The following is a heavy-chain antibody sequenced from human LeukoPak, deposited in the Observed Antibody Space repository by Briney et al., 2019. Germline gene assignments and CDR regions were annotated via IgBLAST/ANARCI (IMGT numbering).Heavy chain of an antibody. CDR3: ARVESEAWNYFTDY. Sequence: GGSLRLSCAASGFSFSDYYMSWIRQAPGKGLEWVSYISSSGSTIYYADSVKGRFTISRDNAKNSLYLQMNSLRAEDTAVYYCARVESEAWNYFTDYWGQGTLVTVSS. CDR2: ISSSGSTI. D-gene: IGHD1-7*01. CDR1: GFSFSDYY. J-gene: IGHJ4*02. V-gene: IGHV3-11*04.